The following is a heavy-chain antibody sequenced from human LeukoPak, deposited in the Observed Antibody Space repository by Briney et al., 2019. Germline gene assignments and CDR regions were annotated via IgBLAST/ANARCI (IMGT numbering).Heavy chain of an antibody. CDR2: VYYTGST. CDR3: ARGENYRGVYYYYGMDV. D-gene: IGHD1-26*01. CDR1: GGSISTYY. J-gene: IGHJ6*02. V-gene: IGHV4-59*01. Sequence: SETLSLTCTVSGGSISTYYWSWIRQPPGKGLEWIGYVYYTGSTNYNPSLESRVTISVDTSKNQFSLKLSSVTAADTAVYYCARGENYRGVYYYYGMDVWGQGTTVTVFS.